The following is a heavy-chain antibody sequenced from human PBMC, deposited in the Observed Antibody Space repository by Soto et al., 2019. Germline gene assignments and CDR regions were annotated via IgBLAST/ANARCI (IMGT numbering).Heavy chain of an antibody. D-gene: IGHD2-2*01. CDR3: DKDYCRSTIFPLFDL. J-gene: IGHJ2*01. CDR2: ISASGDNT. V-gene: IGHV3-23*01. Sequence: EVQLLESGGGLVQPGGSLRLSCAASGFTFSSFAMTWVRQAPGKGLEWVSTISASGDNTYYADSVKGRFTISRDNSKNTLYLQMNRLRSEDTAVYYCDKDYCRSTIFPLFDLWGRGTLVTVSS. CDR1: GFTFSSFA.